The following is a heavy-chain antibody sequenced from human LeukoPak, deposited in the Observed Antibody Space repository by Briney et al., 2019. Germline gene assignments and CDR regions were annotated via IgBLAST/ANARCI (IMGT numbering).Heavy chain of an antibody. Sequence: KPSETLSLTCTVSGGSISSYYWSWIRQPPGKGLEWIGYIYYSGSTNYNPSLKSRVTISVDTSKNQFSLELSSVTAADTAVYYCARDSYSSSWYRGISPYWYFDLWGRGTLVTVSS. CDR1: GGSISSYY. J-gene: IGHJ2*01. V-gene: IGHV4-59*01. D-gene: IGHD6-13*01. CDR3: ARDSYSSSWYRGISPYWYFDL. CDR2: IYYSGST.